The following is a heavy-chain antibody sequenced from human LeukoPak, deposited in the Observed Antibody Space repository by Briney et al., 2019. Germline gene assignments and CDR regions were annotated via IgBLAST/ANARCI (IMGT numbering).Heavy chain of an antibody. J-gene: IGHJ3*02. Sequence: GGSLRLSCAASGFTFNSYSMNWVRQAPGKGLEWISYISTSSSTIYYADSVKGRFTISRDNAKNPLYLQMNSLRAEDTAVYYCAKWEGAFDIWGQGTMVTVSS. CDR1: GFTFNSYS. CDR2: ISTSSSTI. CDR3: AKWEGAFDI. D-gene: IGHD1-26*01. V-gene: IGHV3-48*01.